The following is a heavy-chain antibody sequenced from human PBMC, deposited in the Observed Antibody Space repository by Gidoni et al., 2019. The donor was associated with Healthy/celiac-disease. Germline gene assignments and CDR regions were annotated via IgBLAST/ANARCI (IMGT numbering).Heavy chain of an antibody. CDR1: GFTFSSHA. CDR2: ISGSGGRT. V-gene: IGHV3-23*01. Sequence: EVQLLESGGGLVQLGGSLSLSCAASGFTFSSHAMSSVRPATGKGLEWVSAISGSGGRTYYADSVKGRFTISRDNSKNTLYLQMNSLRAEDTAVYYCAKGMRDTAMVSHPRPDYYYYYYMDVWGKGTTVTVSS. CDR3: AKGMRDTAMVSHPRPDYYYYYYMDV. D-gene: IGHD5-18*01. J-gene: IGHJ6*03.